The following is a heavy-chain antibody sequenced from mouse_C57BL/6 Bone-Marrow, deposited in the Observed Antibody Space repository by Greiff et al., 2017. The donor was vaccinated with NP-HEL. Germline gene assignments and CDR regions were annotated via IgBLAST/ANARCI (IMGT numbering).Heavy chain of an antibody. CDR3: SGSYGFAY. CDR1: GYTFTDYE. V-gene: IGHV1-15*01. CDR2: IDPETGGT. D-gene: IGHD2-14*01. Sequence: QVQLKESGAELVRPGASVTLSCKASGYTFTDYEMHWVKQTPVHGLEWIGAIDPETGGTAYNQKFKGKAILTADKSSSTAYMELRSLTSEDSAVYYCSGSYGFAYWGQGTLVTVSA. J-gene: IGHJ3*01.